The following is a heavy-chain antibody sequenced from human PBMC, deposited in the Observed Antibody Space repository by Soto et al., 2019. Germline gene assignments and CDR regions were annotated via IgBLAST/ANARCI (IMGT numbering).Heavy chain of an antibody. J-gene: IGHJ3*02. D-gene: IGHD6-19*01. Sequence: GGSLRLSCAASGFTFSSYAMSWVRQAPGKGLEWVSAISGSGGSTYYADSVKGRFTISRDNSKNTLYLQMNSLRAEDTAVYYCAKNQGYSSGWDDAFDIWGQGTMVTVSS. CDR1: GFTFSSYA. V-gene: IGHV3-23*01. CDR2: ISGSGGST. CDR3: AKNQGYSSGWDDAFDI.